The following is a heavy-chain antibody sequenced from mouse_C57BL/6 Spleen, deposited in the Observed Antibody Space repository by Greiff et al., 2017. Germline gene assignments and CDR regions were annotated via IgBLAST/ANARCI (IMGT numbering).Heavy chain of an antibody. Sequence: VQLQQSGAELVRPGASVKLSCTASGFNIKDAYMHWVKQRPEQGLEWIGWIDPENGDTEYASKFQGQATITADTSSNTAYLQLSSLTSEDTAVYYCTHKGYYFDYWGQGTTLTVSS. V-gene: IGHV14-4*01. CDR3: THKGYYFDY. CDR2: IDPENGDT. CDR1: GFNIKDAY. J-gene: IGHJ2*01.